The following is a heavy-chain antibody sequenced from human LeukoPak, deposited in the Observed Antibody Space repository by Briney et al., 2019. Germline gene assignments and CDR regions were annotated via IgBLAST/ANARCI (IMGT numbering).Heavy chain of an antibody. J-gene: IGHJ4*02. CDR3: ATYSLSWY. Sequence: GGSLRLSCETSGFVFTNAWMSWVRQGPGKGLEWIGRIKSKSDGGTIDYAAPVKGRFAISRDDLKNTLYLQMNSLKTEDTAVYYCATYSLSWYWGQGALVTVSS. V-gene: IGHV3-15*01. D-gene: IGHD2-15*01. CDR1: GFVFTNAW. CDR2: IKSKSDGGTI.